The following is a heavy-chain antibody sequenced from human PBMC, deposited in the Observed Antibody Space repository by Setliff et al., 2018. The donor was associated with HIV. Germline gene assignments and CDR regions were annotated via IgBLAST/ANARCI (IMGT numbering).Heavy chain of an antibody. D-gene: IGHD3-16*01. J-gene: IGHJ3*02. CDR2: IKQDGSEK. Sequence: GGSLRLSCAASGFTFSDYAMTWVRQPPGKGLEWVANIKQDGSEKYYVDSVKGRFTISRDNAKNSLYLQMNSLRVEDSAVYYCARSLWGFVRNAAFEIWGQGTMVTVSS. CDR1: GFTFSDYA. CDR3: ARSLWGFVRNAAFEI. V-gene: IGHV3-7*01.